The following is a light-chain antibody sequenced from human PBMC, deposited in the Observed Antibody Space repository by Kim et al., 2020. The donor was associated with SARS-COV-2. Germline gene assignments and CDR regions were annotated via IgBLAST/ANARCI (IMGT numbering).Light chain of an antibody. J-gene: IGLJ3*02. V-gene: IGLV1-44*01. Sequence: QSVLTQPPSASGTPGQRVIISCSGSSSNIGLNSVNWYQQVPGTAPKMVIYSSNQRPSGVPDRFSGSRSGTSASLAISGLQSEDESDYYCAAWDDTLSAWVFGGGTQLTVL. CDR2: SSN. CDR1: SSNIGLNS. CDR3: AAWDDTLSAWV.